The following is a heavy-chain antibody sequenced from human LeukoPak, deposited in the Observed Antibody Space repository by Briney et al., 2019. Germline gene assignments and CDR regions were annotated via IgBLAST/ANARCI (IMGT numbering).Heavy chain of an antibody. CDR3: ARRARYYGSGSFFP. D-gene: IGHD3-10*01. V-gene: IGHV4-34*01. CDR1: GFTFSGHS. J-gene: IGHJ5*02. CDR2: INHSGST. Sequence: KTGGSLRLSCAASGFTFSGHSLNWVRQPPGKGLEWIGEINHSGSTNYNPSLKSRVTISVDTSKNQFSLKLSSVTAADTAVYYCARRARYYGSGSFFPWGQGTLVTVSS.